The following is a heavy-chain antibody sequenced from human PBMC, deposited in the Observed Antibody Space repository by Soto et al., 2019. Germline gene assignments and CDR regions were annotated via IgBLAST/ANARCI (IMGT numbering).Heavy chain of an antibody. CDR1: GYTFTSYD. J-gene: IGHJ6*03. CDR2: MNPNSGNT. Sequence: ASVKVSCKASGYTFTSYDINWVRQATGQGLEWMGWMNPNSGNTGYAQKFQGRVTMTRNTSISTAYMELSSLRSEDTAVYYCAGAATRGYYYYYYMDVWGKGTTVTVSS. V-gene: IGHV1-8*01. D-gene: IGHD2-15*01. CDR3: AGAATRGYYYYYYMDV.